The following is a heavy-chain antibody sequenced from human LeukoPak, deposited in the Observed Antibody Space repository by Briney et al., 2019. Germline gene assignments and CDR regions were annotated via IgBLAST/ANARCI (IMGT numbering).Heavy chain of an antibody. J-gene: IGHJ4*02. V-gene: IGHV3-15*01. Sequence: GGSLRLSCAVSGFTFSNAWMSWVRQAPGKGWEWVGHIKSKTDGGTTDYAAPVKGRFTSSSDHSKNTLYLQMNSLETEDTAVYFCTTANYGAYDYWGQGTRVTVSS. CDR2: IKSKTDGGTT. D-gene: IGHD4-17*01. CDR3: TTANYGAYDY. CDR1: GFTFSNAW.